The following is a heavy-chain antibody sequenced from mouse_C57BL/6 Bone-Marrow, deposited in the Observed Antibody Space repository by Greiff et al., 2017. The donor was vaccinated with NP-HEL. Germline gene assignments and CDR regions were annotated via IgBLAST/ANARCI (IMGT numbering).Heavy chain of an antibody. CDR2: IPPSASDT. J-gene: IGHJ2*01. Sequence: VQLQQPGAELVKPGASVKVSCKASGYTFTSYWMHWVKQRPGHGLEWIGTIPPSASDTNYNQTFKGQATLTADKSSRTAYMHLSSLTSEASAVYYCARGNYAGVYSFDYWGQGTTLTVSS. CDR1: GYTFTSYW. V-gene: IGHV1-74*01. D-gene: IGHD2-1*01. CDR3: ARGNYAGVYSFDY.